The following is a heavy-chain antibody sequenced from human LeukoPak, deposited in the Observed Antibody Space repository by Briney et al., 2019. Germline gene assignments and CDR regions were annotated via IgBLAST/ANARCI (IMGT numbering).Heavy chain of an antibody. D-gene: IGHD1-26*01. Sequence: SETLSLTCTVSGGSISSYYWSWIRQPPGKGLEWIGYIYYSGSTNYNPSLKSRVTISVDTSKNQFSLKLSSVTAADTAVYYCARVGIGSSPTFDIWGQGTMVTVSS. J-gene: IGHJ3*02. CDR2: IYYSGST. CDR1: GGSISSYY. CDR3: ARVGIGSSPTFDI. V-gene: IGHV4-59*01.